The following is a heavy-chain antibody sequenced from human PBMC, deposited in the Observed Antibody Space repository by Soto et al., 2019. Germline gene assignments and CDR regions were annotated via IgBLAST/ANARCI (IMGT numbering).Heavy chain of an antibody. Sequence: SETLSLTCTVSGASVSSGDYYWSCIRQPPGKGLEWIGYIYGSGGSYYNPSLKGRLTISIDTSKDQFSLKLNSVTVADTAIYYCVGTGTTDDYWGRGTLVTVSS. D-gene: IGHD1-1*01. CDR3: VGTGTTDDY. CDR1: GASVSSGDYY. CDR2: IYGSGGS. V-gene: IGHV4-30-4*01. J-gene: IGHJ4*02.